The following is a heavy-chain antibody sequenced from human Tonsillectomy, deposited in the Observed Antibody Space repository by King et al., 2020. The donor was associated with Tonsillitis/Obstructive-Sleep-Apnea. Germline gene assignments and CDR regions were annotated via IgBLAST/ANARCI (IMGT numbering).Heavy chain of an antibody. Sequence: EVQLVESGGGLVQPGGSLRLSCSASGFTFSNYPMHWVRQAPGKGLEYISAIDNYGGNTYYTDSVKGRFTISRDNSKNTLYLQMSSLRTEDTALYYCVKEEYTNSWALEKEYFSMDVWGQGTTVTVSS. J-gene: IGHJ6*02. V-gene: IGHV3-64D*06. CDR3: VKEEYTNSWALEKEYFSMDV. CDR1: GFTFSNYP. D-gene: IGHD6-6*01. CDR2: IDNYGGNT.